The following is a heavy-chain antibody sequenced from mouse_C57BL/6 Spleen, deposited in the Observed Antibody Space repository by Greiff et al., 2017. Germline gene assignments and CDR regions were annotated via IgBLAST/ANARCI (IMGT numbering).Heavy chain of an antibody. J-gene: IGHJ2*01. CDR3: ARHDYDGFDY. V-gene: IGHV5-17*01. CDR2: ISSGSSTI. CDR1: GFTFSDYG. Sequence: DVMLVESGGGLVKPGGSLKLSCAASGFTFSDYGMHWVRQAPEKGLEWVAYISSGSSTIYYADTVKGRFTISRDNAKNTLFLQMTSLRSEDTAMYYCARHDYDGFDYWGQGTTLTVSS. D-gene: IGHD2-4*01.